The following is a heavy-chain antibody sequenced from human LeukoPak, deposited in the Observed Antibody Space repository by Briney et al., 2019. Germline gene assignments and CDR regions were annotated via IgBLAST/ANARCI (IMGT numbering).Heavy chain of an antibody. V-gene: IGHV3-53*01. Sequence: PGGSLRPSSAASGFTVSSNYMNWVPQAPGQGRKGLSGIYRGGSIYYADSVKRRFTISTDNSKNTLILQMHSMRAEDTAEYYCARGDDYGGAWYYFVISGEETQVTV. CDR3: ARGDDYGGAWYYFVI. CDR2: IYRGGSI. D-gene: IGHD4-23*01. CDR1: GFTVSSNY. J-gene: IGHJ4*02.